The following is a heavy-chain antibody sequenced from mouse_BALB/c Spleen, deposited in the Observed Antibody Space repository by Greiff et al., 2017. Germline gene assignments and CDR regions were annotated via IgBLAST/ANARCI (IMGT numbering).Heavy chain of an antibody. CDR1: GYSFTGYY. CDR3: ARDGNYYGSSYAMDY. J-gene: IGHJ4*01. D-gene: IGHD1-1*01. V-gene: IGHV1-31*01. Sequence: EVQLQQSGPELVKPGASVKISCKASGYSFTGYYMHWVKQSHVKSLEWIGRINPYNGATSYNQNFKDKASLTVDKSSSTAYMELHSLTSEDSAVYYCARDGNYYGSSYAMDYWGQGTSVTVSS. CDR2: INPYNGAT.